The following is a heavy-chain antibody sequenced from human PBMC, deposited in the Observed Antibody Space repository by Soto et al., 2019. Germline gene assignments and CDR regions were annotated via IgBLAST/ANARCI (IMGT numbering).Heavy chain of an antibody. CDR1: GFTFSSYG. Sequence: VQLVESGGGVVQPGRSLRLSCAASGFTFSSYGMHWVRQAPGKGLEWVAVIWYDGSNKYYADSVKGRFTISRDNSKNTLYLQMNSLRAEDTAVYYCARPYSGYDPYWYFDLWGRGTLVTVSS. J-gene: IGHJ2*01. CDR2: IWYDGSNK. CDR3: ARPYSGYDPYWYFDL. D-gene: IGHD5-12*01. V-gene: IGHV3-33*01.